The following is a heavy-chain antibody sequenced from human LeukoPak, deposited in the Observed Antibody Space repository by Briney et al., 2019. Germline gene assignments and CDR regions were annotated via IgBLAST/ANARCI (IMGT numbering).Heavy chain of an antibody. J-gene: IGHJ4*02. CDR2: INSDGSST. Sequence: PGGSLRLSCAASGSTFSSYWMHWVRQAPGKGLVWVSRINSDGSSTTYADSVKGRFTTSRDNAKNTLYLQMNSLRAEDTAVYCCARAKRDAYNSFDYWGQGTLVTASS. CDR3: ARAKRDAYNSFDY. CDR1: GSTFSSYW. D-gene: IGHD5-24*01. V-gene: IGHV3-74*01.